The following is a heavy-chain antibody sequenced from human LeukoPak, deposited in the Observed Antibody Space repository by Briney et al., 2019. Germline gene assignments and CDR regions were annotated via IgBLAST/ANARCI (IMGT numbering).Heavy chain of an antibody. CDR2: IYYSGST. CDR1: GGSISSGGYY. Sequence: PSQTLSLTCTVSGGSISSGGYYWSWIRQHPGKGLEWIGYIYYSGSTYYSPSLKSRVTISVDTSKNQFSLKLSSVTAADTAVYYCARGIRPYYYDSSGYYYFDYWGQGTLVTVSS. J-gene: IGHJ4*02. CDR3: ARGIRPYYYDSSGYYYFDY. D-gene: IGHD3-22*01. V-gene: IGHV4-31*03.